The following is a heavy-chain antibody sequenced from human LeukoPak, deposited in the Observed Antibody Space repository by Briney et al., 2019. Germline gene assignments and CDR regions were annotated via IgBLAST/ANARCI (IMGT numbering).Heavy chain of an antibody. CDR2: ISGSDGNT. CDR1: GFTFSSYA. J-gene: IGHJ4*02. Sequence: GGSLRLSCAASGFTFSSYAMSWVRQAPGKGLEWVSAISGSDGNTYHADSVKGRFSISRDNSENTLYLQMNSLRAEDTAVYYCAKSYYERSGSTRHVDYWGQGTLVIVSS. CDR3: AKSYYERSGSTRHVDY. D-gene: IGHD3-22*01. V-gene: IGHV3-23*01.